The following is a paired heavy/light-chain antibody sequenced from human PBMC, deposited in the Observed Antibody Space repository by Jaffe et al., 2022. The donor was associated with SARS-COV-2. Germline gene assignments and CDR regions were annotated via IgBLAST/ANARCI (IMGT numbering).Light chain of an antibody. V-gene: IGKV2D-29*01. Sequence: DIVMTQTPLSLSVTPGQPASISCKSSQSLLHSDGKTYLYWYLQKPGQPPQLLIYEVSNRFSGVPDRFSGSGSGTDFTLKISRVEAEDVGVYYCMQSIQLPPTFGGGTKVEIK. CDR1: QSLLHSDGKTY. J-gene: IGKJ4*01. CDR2: EVS. CDR3: MQSIQLPPT.
Heavy chain of an antibody. CDR2: INAGNGNT. CDR1: GYTFTSYA. D-gene: IGHD6-13*01. Sequence: QVQLVQSGAEVKKPGASVKVSCKASGYTFTSYAMHWVRQAPGQRLEWMGWINAGNGNTKYSQKFQGRVTITRDTSASTAYMELSSLRSEDTAVYYCARVAPREAPLRIAAAVYYFDYWGQGTLVTVSS. CDR3: ARVAPREAPLRIAAAVYYFDY. V-gene: IGHV1-3*01. J-gene: IGHJ4*02.